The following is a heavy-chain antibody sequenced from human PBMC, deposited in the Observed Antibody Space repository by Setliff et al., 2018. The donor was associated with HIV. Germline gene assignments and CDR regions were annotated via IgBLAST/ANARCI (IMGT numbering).Heavy chain of an antibody. D-gene: IGHD6-13*01. Sequence: SETLSLTCTVSGGSISSGRYFWSWNRQPPGRGLEWIVEIDHSGNTNYNPSLKSRVTMSIDTSTNQFSLKLNSVTAADMATYYCARAPRYSSSWYGDYHYYMDVWGKGTTVTVSS. V-gene: IGHV4-39*07. CDR1: GGSISSGRYF. J-gene: IGHJ6*03. CDR2: IDHSGNT. CDR3: ARAPRYSSSWYGDYHYYMDV.